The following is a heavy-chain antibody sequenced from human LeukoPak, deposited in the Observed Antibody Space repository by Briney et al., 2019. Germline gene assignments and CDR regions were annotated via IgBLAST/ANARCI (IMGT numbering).Heavy chain of an antibody. V-gene: IGHV4-59*12. D-gene: IGHD6-19*01. CDR1: GGSISSYY. Sequence: SETLSLTCTVSGGSISSYYWSWIRQPPGKGLEWIGYIYYSGSTYYNPSLKSRVTISVDTSKNQFSLKLSSVTAADTAVYYCARDDPSSGWYNWGQGTLVTVPS. CDR3: ARDDPSSGWYN. CDR2: IYYSGST. J-gene: IGHJ4*02.